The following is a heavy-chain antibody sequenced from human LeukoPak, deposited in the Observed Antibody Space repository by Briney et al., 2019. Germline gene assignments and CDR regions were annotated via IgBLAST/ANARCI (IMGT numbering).Heavy chain of an antibody. J-gene: IGHJ4*02. D-gene: IGHD6-13*01. Sequence: GSLRLSCAASGFTFSSYSMNWVRQAPGKGLEWVSSISSSSSYIYYADSVKGRFTISRDNSKNTLYLQMNSLRAEDTAVYSCARAGRAYSSSWYYFDYWGQGTLVTVSS. CDR3: ARAGRAYSSSWYYFDY. V-gene: IGHV3-21*04. CDR2: ISSSSSYI. CDR1: GFTFSSYS.